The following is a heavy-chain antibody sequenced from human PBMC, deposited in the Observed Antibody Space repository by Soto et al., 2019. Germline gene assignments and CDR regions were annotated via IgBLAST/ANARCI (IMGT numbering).Heavy chain of an antibody. CDR1: GFTFSSYA. V-gene: IGHV3-23*01. Sequence: GGSLRLSCAASGFTFSSYAMSWVRQAPGKGLEWVSAISGSGGCTYYADSVKGRFTISRDNSKNTLYLQMNSLRAEDRAVYCCATAPSNSCFDYWGQGTLVIVSS. J-gene: IGHJ4*02. D-gene: IGHD2-2*01. CDR3: ATAPSNSCFDY. CDR2: ISGSGGCT.